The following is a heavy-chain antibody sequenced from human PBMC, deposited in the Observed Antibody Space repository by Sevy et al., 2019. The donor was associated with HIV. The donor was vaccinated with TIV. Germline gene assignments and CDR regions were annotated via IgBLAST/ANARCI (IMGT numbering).Heavy chain of an antibody. Sequence: SETLSLTCAVYGGSFSGYYWSWIRQPPGKGLEWIGEINHRGSTNYNPSLKSRVTISVDTSKNQFSLKLSSVTAADTAVYYCARGRTTGPGYGMDVWGQGTTVTVSS. V-gene: IGHV4-34*01. J-gene: IGHJ6*02. CDR2: INHRGST. CDR3: ARGRTTGPGYGMDV. D-gene: IGHD4-4*01. CDR1: GGSFSGYY.